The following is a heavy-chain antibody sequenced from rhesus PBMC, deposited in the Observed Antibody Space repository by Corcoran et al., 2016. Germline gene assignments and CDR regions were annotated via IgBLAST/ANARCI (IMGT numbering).Heavy chain of an antibody. D-gene: IGHD6-13*01. CDR1: GGSISSYW. V-gene: IGHV4-147*01. Sequence: QVQLQESGPGVVKPSETLSLTCAVSGGSISSYWWGWIRQPPGKGLGGFGQIYGGSGSTSVNPALKSRVTISSDTSKNQVSLKLSSVTAADTAVDYWAKASAGPGGLDSWGQGVVGTVSS. J-gene: IGHJ6*01. CDR3: AKASAGPGGLDS. CDR2: IYGGSGST.